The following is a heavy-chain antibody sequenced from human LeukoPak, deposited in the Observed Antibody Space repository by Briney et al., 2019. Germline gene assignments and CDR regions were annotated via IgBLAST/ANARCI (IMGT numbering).Heavy chain of an antibody. J-gene: IGHJ4*02. CDR1: GFPFSPIW. CDR3: ASLDTALIQTGGY. D-gene: IGHD5-18*01. Sequence: PGGSLGLSCVASGFPFSPIWMSWVRQAPGKGLEWVAMIKQTASETHYVDSVRGRFSISRDSAKSSLYLQMNSLKADDTAVYYCASLDTALIQTGGYWGQGTLVTVSS. V-gene: IGHV3-7*01. CDR2: IKQTASET.